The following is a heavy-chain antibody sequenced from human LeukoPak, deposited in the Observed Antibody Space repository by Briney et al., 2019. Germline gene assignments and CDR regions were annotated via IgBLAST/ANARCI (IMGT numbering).Heavy chain of an antibody. J-gene: IGHJ4*02. Sequence: ASVKVSCKASGYTFTSYYMHWVRQAPGQGLEWMGIINPSGGSTSYAQKFQGRVTMTRDTSTSTVYMELSSLRSEDTAVYYCARGRNDYVWGSYRPGDYWGQGTLVTVSS. V-gene: IGHV1-46*01. CDR2: INPSGGST. CDR1: GYTFTSYY. D-gene: IGHD3-16*02. CDR3: ARGRNDYVWGSYRPGDY.